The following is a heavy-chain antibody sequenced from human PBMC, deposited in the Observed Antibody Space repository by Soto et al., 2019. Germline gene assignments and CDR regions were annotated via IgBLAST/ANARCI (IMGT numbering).Heavy chain of an antibody. CDR2: ISSSSSYI. CDR3: ARNSRGNGMDV. V-gene: IGHV3-21*01. J-gene: IGHJ6*02. Sequence: EVQLVESGGGLVKPGGSLRLSCAASGFTFSSYRMNWVRQAPGKGLEWVSSISSSSSYIYYADSVKGRFTISRDNAKNSLYLQMNSLRAEDTAVYYCARNSRGNGMDVCGQGTTVTVSS. D-gene: IGHD4-4*01. CDR1: GFTFSSYR.